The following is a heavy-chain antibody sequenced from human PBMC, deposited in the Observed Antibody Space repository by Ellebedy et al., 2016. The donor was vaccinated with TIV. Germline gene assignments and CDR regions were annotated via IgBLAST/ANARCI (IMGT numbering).Heavy chain of an antibody. D-gene: IGHD3-3*01. Sequence: MPGGSLRLSCAVYGGSFSGNYWSWIRQPPGKGLEWIGEINDRGSTNYNPSLKSRVTISVDTSKNQFSLKLTFVSAADTAVYYCARGALAILGVVTGYYGLDVWGQGTTVTVSS. CDR1: GGSFSGNY. J-gene: IGHJ6*02. CDR3: ARGALAILGVVTGYYGLDV. CDR2: INDRGST. V-gene: IGHV4-34*01.